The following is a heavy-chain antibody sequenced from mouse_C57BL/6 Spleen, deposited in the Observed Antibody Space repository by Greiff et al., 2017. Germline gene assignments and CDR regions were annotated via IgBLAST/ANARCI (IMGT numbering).Heavy chain of an antibody. J-gene: IGHJ1*03. CDR2: IHPNSGST. D-gene: IGHD1-1*01. Sequence: QVQLQQPGAELVKPGASVKLSCKASGYTFTSYWMHWVKQRPGQGLEWIGMIHPNSGSTNYKAKFKSKATLTVDKSSSTAYMQLSSLTSEDSAVYYCARRDYGSSYGWYLDVWGTGTTVTVSS. CDR1: GYTFTSYW. CDR3: ARRDYGSSYGWYLDV. V-gene: IGHV1-64*01.